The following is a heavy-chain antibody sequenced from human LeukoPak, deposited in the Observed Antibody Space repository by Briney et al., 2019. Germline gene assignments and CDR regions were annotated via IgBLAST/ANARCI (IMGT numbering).Heavy chain of an antibody. J-gene: IGHJ4*02. CDR3: AKGPFFYYDASGYNYFES. Sequence: PGGSLRLSCAASGFTFSSYWMTWVRQAPGEGLEWVSAMSGSGGMTYSADSVKGRFTISRDNSKDTLYLQMNSLRAEDTAIYYCAKGPFFYYDASGYNYFESWGQGTLVTVSS. V-gene: IGHV3-23*01. CDR1: GFTFSSYW. CDR2: MSGSGGMT. D-gene: IGHD3-22*01.